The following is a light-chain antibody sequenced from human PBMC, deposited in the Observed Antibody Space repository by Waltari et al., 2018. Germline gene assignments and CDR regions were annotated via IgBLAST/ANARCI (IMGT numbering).Light chain of an antibody. CDR1: KLGDKY. CDR2: QDS. V-gene: IGLV3-1*01. Sequence: SYELTQPPSVSVSPGQTASITCSGDKLGDKYVCWYQQKPGHSPEVVIYQDSLRPSWIPERFSGSNSGNTATLTISGTQPVDDADYYCQALDSGVVFGGGTKLTVL. J-gene: IGLJ2*01. CDR3: QALDSGVV.